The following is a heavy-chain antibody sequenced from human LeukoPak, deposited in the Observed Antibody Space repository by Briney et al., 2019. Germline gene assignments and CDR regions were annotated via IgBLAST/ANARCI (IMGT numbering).Heavy chain of an antibody. Sequence: ASVKVSCKSSGYTLSSYDMRWVRQAPGQGLEWMAIINPSAGSTDYARKFQGRVTVTRDTSTSTVYMELSSLTSEDTAVYYCARVPNWRYYLDYWGQGTLVTVSS. D-gene: IGHD2-8*01. CDR3: ARVPNWRYYLDY. CDR1: GYTLSSYD. J-gene: IGHJ4*02. V-gene: IGHV1-46*01. CDR2: INPSAGST.